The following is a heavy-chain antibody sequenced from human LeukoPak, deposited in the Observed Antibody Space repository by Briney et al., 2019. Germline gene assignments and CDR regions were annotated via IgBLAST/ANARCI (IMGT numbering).Heavy chain of an antibody. CDR1: GFTFSSYA. D-gene: IGHD6-19*01. Sequence: GGSLRLSCAASGFTFSSYAMSWVRQAPGKGLEWVSAISGSDGSTYYADSVKGRFTIPRDNSKNTLYLQMNSLRGEDTAVYYCARDRASSGWGYYYGMDVWGQGTTVTVSS. J-gene: IGHJ6*02. V-gene: IGHV3-23*01. CDR3: ARDRASSGWGYYYGMDV. CDR2: ISGSDGST.